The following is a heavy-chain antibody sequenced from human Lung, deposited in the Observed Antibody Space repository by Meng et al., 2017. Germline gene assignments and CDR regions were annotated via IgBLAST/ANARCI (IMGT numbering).Heavy chain of an antibody. Sequence: QVHLQQSGPGLLKPSQPLSLTCAISGDSVSSNSAAWNCIRQSPSRGLEWLGRTYYRSKWYNGYAVSVRSRITINPDTSKNQFSLQLNSLTPEDTVVYYCARSQQWLASWGQGTLVTVSS. J-gene: IGHJ5*02. V-gene: IGHV6-1*01. CDR2: TYYRSKWYN. CDR3: ARSQQWLAS. CDR1: GDSVSSNSAA. D-gene: IGHD6-19*01.